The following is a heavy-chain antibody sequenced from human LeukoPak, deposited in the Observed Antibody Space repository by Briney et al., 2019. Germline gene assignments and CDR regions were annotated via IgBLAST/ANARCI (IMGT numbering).Heavy chain of an antibody. CDR2: ISGSGGST. D-gene: IGHD2-2*02. CDR3: AKELHFPYCSSTSCYSRDAFDI. J-gene: IGHJ3*02. CDR1: GFTFSSYA. Sequence: PGGSLRLSCAASGFTFSSYAMSWVRQAPGKGLEWVSAISGSGGSTYYADSVKGRFTISRDNSKNTLYLQMNSLRAEDTAVYYCAKELHFPYCSSTSCYSRDAFDIWGQGTMVTVSS. V-gene: IGHV3-23*01.